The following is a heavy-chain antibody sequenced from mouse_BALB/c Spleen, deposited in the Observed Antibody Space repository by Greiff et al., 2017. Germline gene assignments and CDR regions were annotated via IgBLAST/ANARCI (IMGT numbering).Heavy chain of an antibody. CDR3: ARRGDYAMDY. CDR2: IYPGDGDT. V-gene: IGHV1-80*01. CDR1: GYAFSSYW. J-gene: IGHJ4*01. Sequence: VHLVESGAELVRPGSSVKISCKASGYAFSSYWMNWVKQRPGQGLEWIGQIYPGDGDTNYNGKFKGKATLTADKSSSTAYMQLSSLTSEDSAVYFCARRGDYAMDYWGQGTSVTVSS.